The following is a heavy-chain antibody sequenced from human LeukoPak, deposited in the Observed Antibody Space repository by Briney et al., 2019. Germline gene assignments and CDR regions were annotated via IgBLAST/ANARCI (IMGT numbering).Heavy chain of an antibody. CDR2: IYYSGST. V-gene: IGHV4-39*01. J-gene: IGHJ4*02. CDR1: GGSISSSSYY. CDR3: ARMGVGATTSQITDFDY. Sequence: SETLSLTCTVSGGSISSSSYYWGWIRQPPGKGLEWIGSIYYSGSTYYNPSLKSRVTISVDTSKNQFSLKLSSVTAADTAVYYCARMGVGATTSQITDFDYWGQGTLVTVSS. D-gene: IGHD1-26*01.